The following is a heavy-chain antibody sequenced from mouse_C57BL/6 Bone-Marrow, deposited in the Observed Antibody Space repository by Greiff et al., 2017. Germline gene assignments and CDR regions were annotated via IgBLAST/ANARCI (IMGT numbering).Heavy chain of an antibody. CDR2: INPSSGYT. D-gene: IGHD1-1*01. V-gene: IGHV1-4*01. CDR1: GYTFTSYT. CDR3: AKTTVVAPYCDY. J-gene: IGHJ2*01. Sequence: VQLQQSGAELARPGASVKMSCKASGYTFTSYTMHWVKQRPGQGLEWIGYINPSSGYTKYNQKFKDKATLTADKSSSTAYMQLSSLTSEDSAVYYCAKTTVVAPYCDYWGQGTTLTVSS.